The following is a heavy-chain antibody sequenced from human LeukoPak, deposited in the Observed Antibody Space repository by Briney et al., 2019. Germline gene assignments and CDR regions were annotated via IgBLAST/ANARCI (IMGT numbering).Heavy chain of an antibody. D-gene: IGHD4-23*01. J-gene: IGHJ6*03. CDR1: GFTVSSNY. CDR3: AKSVAASYYYMDV. CDR2: IVGSGGNI. V-gene: IGHV3-23*01. Sequence: GGSLRLSCAASGFTVSSNYMSWVRQAPGKGLEWVSAIVGSGGNIYNADSVKGRFTISRDNSKNTLYLQMNSLRSDDSAVYYCAKSVAASYYYMDVWGKGTTVTVSS.